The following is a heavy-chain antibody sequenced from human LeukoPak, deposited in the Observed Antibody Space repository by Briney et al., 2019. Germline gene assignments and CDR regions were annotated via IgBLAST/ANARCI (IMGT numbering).Heavy chain of an antibody. Sequence: GASVKVSCKASGGTFSSYAISWVRQAPGQGLEWMGGIIPIFGTANYAQKFQGRVTITADKSTSTAYMELSSLRSEDTAVYYCAVTMPSNWFDPWGQGTLVTVSS. V-gene: IGHV1-69*06. J-gene: IGHJ5*02. CDR2: IIPIFGTA. CDR1: GGTFSSYA. CDR3: AVTMPSNWFDP. D-gene: IGHD4/OR15-4a*01.